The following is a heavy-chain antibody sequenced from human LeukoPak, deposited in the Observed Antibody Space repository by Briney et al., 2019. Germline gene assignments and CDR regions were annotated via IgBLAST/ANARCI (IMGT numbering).Heavy chain of an antibody. V-gene: IGHV3-11*01. J-gene: IGHJ4*02. CDR1: GFTVSNNY. Sequence: GGSLRLSCAASGFTVSNNYMSWIRQAPGKGLEWVSYISSSGSTIYYADSVKGRFTISRDNSKNTLYLQMNSPRAEDTAVYYCAREGLAYGFDYWGQGTLVTVSS. D-gene: IGHD3-10*01. CDR3: AREGLAYGFDY. CDR2: ISSSGSTI.